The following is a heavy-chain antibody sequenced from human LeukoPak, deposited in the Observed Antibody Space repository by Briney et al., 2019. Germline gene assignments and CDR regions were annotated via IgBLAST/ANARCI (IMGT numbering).Heavy chain of an antibody. D-gene: IGHD3-3*01. Sequence: SQTLSLTCVVSGGSLSSGGYSWGWLRQPPGRGLEWIRYTYHSGSTYYNPSQESRVTISVDRSKNQFSMKLSSVTAADTAVYYCARGVSGGVFDYWGQGTLVTVSS. CDR1: GGSLSSGGYS. J-gene: IGHJ4*02. V-gene: IGHV4-30-2*01. CDR3: ARGVSGGVFDY. CDR2: TYHSGST.